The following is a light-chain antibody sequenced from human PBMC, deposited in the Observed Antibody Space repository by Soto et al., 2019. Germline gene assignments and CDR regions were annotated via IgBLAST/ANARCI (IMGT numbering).Light chain of an antibody. CDR2: KAS. CDR3: QQYNNYWT. V-gene: IGKV1-5*03. CDR1: QSINSR. J-gene: IGKJ1*01. Sequence: DIQMTQSPSTLSASVGDRVTITCRASQSINSRLAWYQQKPGKAPNLLIYKASSLESGVPSRFSGSGSRTEFTLTISSLQPDDFASYYCQQYNNYWTFGQGTKVEIK.